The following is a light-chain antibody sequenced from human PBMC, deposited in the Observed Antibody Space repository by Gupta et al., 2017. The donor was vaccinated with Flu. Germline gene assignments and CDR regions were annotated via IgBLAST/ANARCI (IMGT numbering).Light chain of an antibody. CDR2: GTR. CDR1: TSNLGAGSD. J-gene: IGLJ3*02. Sequence: GNTSNLGAGSDVHWYQQLPGTAPKLLNYGTRHRPSGVPDRFSGSKSGTSASLAISGLQAEDEADYYCQSYDSRSWMFGGGTRLTVL. CDR3: QSYDSRSWM. V-gene: IGLV1-40*01.